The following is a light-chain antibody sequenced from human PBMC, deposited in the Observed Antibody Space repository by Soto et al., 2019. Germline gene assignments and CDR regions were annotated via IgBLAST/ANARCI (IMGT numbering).Light chain of an antibody. CDR1: SSDVGGYNY. CDR3: CSYAGNSYV. V-gene: IGLV2-11*01. J-gene: IGLJ1*01. CDR2: DVN. Sequence: QSVLTQPRSVSGSPGQSVTISCTGTSSDVGGYNYVSWYRQHPGKAPKVMIYDVNKRPSGVPDRFSGSKSGNTASLTISGLQAEDEADYYCCSYAGNSYVFGTGTKVTVL.